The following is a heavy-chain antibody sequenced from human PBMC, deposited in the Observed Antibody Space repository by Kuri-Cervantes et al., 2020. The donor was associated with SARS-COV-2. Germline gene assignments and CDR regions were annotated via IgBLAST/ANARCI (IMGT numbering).Heavy chain of an antibody. CDR2: ISHDGRDT. CDR3: AKPGSVRGIIKEDHYGLDV. D-gene: IGHD3-10*01. Sequence: GGSLRLSCVASEFNFRYYGMYWVRQAPGKGLERVAHISHDGRDTHFRESVKGRFTVSRDNSKNTLYLQMNSLRLEDTGVYFCAKPGSVRGIIKEDHYGLDVWGQGTTVTVSS. CDR1: EFNFRYYG. V-gene: IGHV3-30*06. J-gene: IGHJ6*02.